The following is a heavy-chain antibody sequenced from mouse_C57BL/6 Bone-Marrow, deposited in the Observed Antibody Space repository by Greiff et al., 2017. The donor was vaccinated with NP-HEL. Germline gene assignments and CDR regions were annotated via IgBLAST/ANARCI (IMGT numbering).Heavy chain of an antibody. V-gene: IGHV5-17*01. Sequence: DVQLVESGGGLVKPGGSLKLSCAASGFTFSDYGMHWVRQAPEKGLEWVAYISSGSSTIYYADTVKGRFTISRDNAKNTLFLQMTSLRSEDTAMYYCARNDYYGSSYDFDYWGQGTTLTVSS. D-gene: IGHD1-1*01. CDR3: ARNDYYGSSYDFDY. CDR1: GFTFSDYG. CDR2: ISSGSSTI. J-gene: IGHJ2*01.